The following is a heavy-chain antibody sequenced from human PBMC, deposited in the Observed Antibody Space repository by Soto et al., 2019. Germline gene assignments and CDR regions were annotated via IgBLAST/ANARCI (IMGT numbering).Heavy chain of an antibody. CDR2: IYHSGST. V-gene: IGHV4-4*02. J-gene: IGHJ5*02. CDR3: ARGKATAMVDKWFDP. D-gene: IGHD5-18*01. Sequence: PXETLSLPCAVSGGSISSSNWWSWVRQPPGKGLEWIGEIYHSGSTNYNPSLKSRVTISVDKSKNQFYLKLSSVTAADTAVYYCARGKATAMVDKWFDPWGQGTLVTVSS. CDR1: GGSISSSNW.